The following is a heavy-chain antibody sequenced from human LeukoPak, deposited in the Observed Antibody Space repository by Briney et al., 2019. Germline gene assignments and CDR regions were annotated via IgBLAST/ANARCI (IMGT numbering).Heavy chain of an antibody. Sequence: GGSLRLSCAASGFTFSSYSMNWVRQAPGKGLEWVSYISSSSSTIYYADSVKGRFTISRDNANNLLDLQMNSLRDDDTAVYYCARISGHSLDYWGQGTLVTVSS. D-gene: IGHD3-22*01. CDR1: GFTFSSYS. J-gene: IGHJ4*02. CDR3: ARISGHSLDY. CDR2: ISSSSSTI. V-gene: IGHV3-48*02.